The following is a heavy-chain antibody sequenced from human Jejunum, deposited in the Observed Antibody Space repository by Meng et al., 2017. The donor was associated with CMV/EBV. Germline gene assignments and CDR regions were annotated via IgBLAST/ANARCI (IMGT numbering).Heavy chain of an antibody. CDR3: ARLSGNYLHY. CDR1: WITFRYYY. D-gene: IGHD1-26*01. Sequence: GASWITFRYYYQDRVPPGPGKGPEVVGPNQKKTNRFTPEFAASFKSKFTISKDESKNSLFFQMNRPKTEDTAVYYCARLSGNYLHYWGQGNLVTVSS. J-gene: IGHJ4*02. CDR2: NQKKTNRFTP. V-gene: IGHV3-72*01.